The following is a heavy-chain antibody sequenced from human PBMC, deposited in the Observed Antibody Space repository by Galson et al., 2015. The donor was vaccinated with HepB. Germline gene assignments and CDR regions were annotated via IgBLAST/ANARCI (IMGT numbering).Heavy chain of an antibody. CDR3: TTDFRGTWAAAGSYYFDY. CDR1: GFTFSNAW. Sequence: SLRLSCAASGFTFSNAWMNWVRQAPGKGLEWVGRVKSKTDGGTTDYAAPVKGRFSISRDDSKNTLYLQMNSLNTEDTAVYYCTTDFRGTWAAAGSYYFDYWGQGTLVTVSS. V-gene: IGHV3-15*07. J-gene: IGHJ4*02. CDR2: VKSKTDGGTT. D-gene: IGHD6-13*01.